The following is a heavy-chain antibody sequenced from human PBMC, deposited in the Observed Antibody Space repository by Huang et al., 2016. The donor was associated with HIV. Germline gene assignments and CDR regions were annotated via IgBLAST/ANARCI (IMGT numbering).Heavy chain of an antibody. D-gene: IGHD6-6*01. Sequence: VQLVQSGAEVKKPGESLKMSCKGSGYSFSSYWIAWVRQMPGKVLEWMGSIFHDDSDTTYSPSFEGPVTISADNSIGTAYLQWSSLKASDTAMYYCARRFSSSSGYFDYWGQGSLVTVSS. CDR3: ARRFSSSSGYFDY. J-gene: IGHJ4*02. CDR1: GYSFSSYW. V-gene: IGHV5-51*01. CDR2: IFHDDSDT.